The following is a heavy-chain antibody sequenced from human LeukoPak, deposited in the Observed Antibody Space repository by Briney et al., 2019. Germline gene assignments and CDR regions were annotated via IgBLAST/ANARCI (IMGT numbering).Heavy chain of an antibody. V-gene: IGHV4-30-4*01. CDR2: IYYSGST. D-gene: IGHD1-26*01. CDR1: GGSISSGDYY. Sequence: SETLSLTCTVSGGSISSGDYYWSWIRQPPGKGLEWIGYIYYSGSTYYNPSLKSRVTISVDTSKNQFSLKLSSVTAADTAVYYCARRRRMGWDRYWYFDLWGRGTLVTVSS. J-gene: IGHJ2*01. CDR3: ARRRRMGWDRYWYFDL.